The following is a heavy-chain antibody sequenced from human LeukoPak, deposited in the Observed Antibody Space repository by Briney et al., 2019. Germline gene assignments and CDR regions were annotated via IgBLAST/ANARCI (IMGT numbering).Heavy chain of an antibody. J-gene: IGHJ4*02. Sequence: TSETLSLTCTVAGGSISSYYWSWIRQPPGKGLELIGYIYYSGSTNYNPSLKSRVTISVDTSKNQFSLKLSSVTAADTAVYYCARLGGYVFDYWGQGTLVAVSS. CDR1: GGSISSYY. CDR2: IYYSGST. V-gene: IGHV4-59*01. CDR3: ARLGGYVFDY. D-gene: IGHD3-16*01.